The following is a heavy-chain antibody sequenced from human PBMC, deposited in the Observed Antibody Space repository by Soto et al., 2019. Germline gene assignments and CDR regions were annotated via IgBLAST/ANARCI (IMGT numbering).Heavy chain of an antibody. D-gene: IGHD3-22*01. CDR2: LSYDGSHE. CDR3: AKEMFPRTVLDSSSPWGDY. CDR1: GFTFDDFG. Sequence: QVQLVESGGGVVQPGTSLKLSCAASGFTFDDFGFHWVRQAPGKGLEWVATLSYDGSHEYYADSVKGRFTISRDNSKITLYLQMNSLKTEDTAMCYCAKEMFPRTVLDSSSPWGDYWGQGTLVTVSS. J-gene: IGHJ4*02. V-gene: IGHV3-30*18.